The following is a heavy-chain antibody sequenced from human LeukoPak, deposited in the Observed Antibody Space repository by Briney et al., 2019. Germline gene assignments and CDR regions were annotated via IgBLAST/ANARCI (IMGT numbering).Heavy chain of an antibody. CDR1: GFTFSNYA. CDR3: AKGSDYYGSVTSKKTD. V-gene: IGHV3-23*01. Sequence: GGSLRLSCSVSGFTFSNYAMHWVRQAPGKGLEWVSLIRGGSGNIYYVDSVKGRFTISRDNSKNTLYVQMTSLRAEDTAIYYCAKGSDYYGSVTSKKTDWGQGTLVTVSS. CDR2: IRGGSGNI. D-gene: IGHD3-10*01. J-gene: IGHJ4*02.